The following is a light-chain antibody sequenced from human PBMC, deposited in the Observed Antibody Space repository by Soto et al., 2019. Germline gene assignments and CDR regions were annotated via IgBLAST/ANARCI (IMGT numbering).Light chain of an antibody. CDR2: DAS. J-gene: IGKJ3*01. CDR1: HDITSF. CDR3: QHCDYLPI. V-gene: IGKV1-33*01. Sequence: DIQKTQSPSSLSASVGDRVTITCQASHDITSFLNWYQHKPGRAPKLLIYDASILEAGVPTRFSGSGSGTHFTFTISSLQPEDVATYYCQHCDYLPIFGPGTTVDFK.